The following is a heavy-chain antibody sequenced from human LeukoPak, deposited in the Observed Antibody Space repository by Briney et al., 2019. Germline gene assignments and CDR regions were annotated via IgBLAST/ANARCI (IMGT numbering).Heavy chain of an antibody. CDR1: GGSFSGYY. CDR2: INHSGST. J-gene: IGHJ5*02. CDR3: ARTLPYYDYVWGSYRHTRNNWFDP. Sequence: SETLSLTCAVYGGSFSGYYWSWIRQPPGKGLEWIGEINHSGSTNYNPSLKSRVTISVDTSKNQFSLKLSSVTAADTAVYYCARTLPYYDYVWGSYRHTRNNWFDPWGQGTLVTVSS. V-gene: IGHV4-34*01. D-gene: IGHD3-16*02.